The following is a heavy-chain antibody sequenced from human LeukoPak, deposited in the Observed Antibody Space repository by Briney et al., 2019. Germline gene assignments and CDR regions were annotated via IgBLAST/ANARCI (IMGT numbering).Heavy chain of an antibody. CDR1: GGSISSRSYY. J-gene: IGHJ4*02. CDR2: IYFSGST. D-gene: IGHD1-26*01. CDR3: ARRPTTSIVGATTNYFDR. V-gene: IGHV4-39*01. Sequence: SETLSLTCTVSGGSISSRSYYWGWIRQPPGKGLEWIGSIYFSGSTYYRPSLKSRVTLSIDTSKNQFSLRLSSVTAADTAVYYCARRPTTSIVGATTNYFDRCGQGTLVTVSS.